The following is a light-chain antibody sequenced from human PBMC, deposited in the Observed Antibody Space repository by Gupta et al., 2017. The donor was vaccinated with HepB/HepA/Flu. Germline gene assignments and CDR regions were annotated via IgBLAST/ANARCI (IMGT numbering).Light chain of an antibody. Sequence: AIQLTQSPSSLSASVGDRATITCRASQGISSALAWYQQKPGKAPTLLIYDASSLESGVPSRFSGSGSGTDFTLTISSLQPEDFATYYCQQFNNYPFTFGQGTRLEIK. CDR3: QQFNNYPFT. V-gene: IGKV1D-13*01. CDR1: QGISSA. CDR2: DAS. J-gene: IGKJ5*01.